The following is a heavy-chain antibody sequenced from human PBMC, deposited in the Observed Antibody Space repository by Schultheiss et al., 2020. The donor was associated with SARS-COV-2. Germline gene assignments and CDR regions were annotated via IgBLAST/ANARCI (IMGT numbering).Heavy chain of an antibody. CDR3: ARDRTPTVTLPFDP. CDR2: ISGSGGRT. V-gene: IGHV3-23*01. D-gene: IGHD4-17*01. J-gene: IGHJ5*02. CDR1: GFTFSDYY. Sequence: GESLKISCAASGFTFSDYYMSWVRQAPGKGLEWVSAISGSGGRTYYADSVKGRFTISRDNSKNTLYLQMNSLRAEDTAVFYCARDRTPTVTLPFDPWGQGTLVTVSS.